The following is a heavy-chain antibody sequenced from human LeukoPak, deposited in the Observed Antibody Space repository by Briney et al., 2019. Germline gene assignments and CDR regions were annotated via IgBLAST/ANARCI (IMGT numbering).Heavy chain of an antibody. D-gene: IGHD2-2*01. J-gene: IGHJ3*02. Sequence: ASVTVSCKASGYTFTSYDINWVRQAPGQGLEWMGWMNPNSGNTGYAQKFQGRVTITRNTSISTAYMELSSLRSEDTAVYYCARGNIVVVPAAIGIGRIDAFDIWGQGTMVTVSS. CDR3: ARGNIVVVPAAIGIGRIDAFDI. CDR2: MNPNSGNT. V-gene: IGHV1-8*03. CDR1: GYTFTSYD.